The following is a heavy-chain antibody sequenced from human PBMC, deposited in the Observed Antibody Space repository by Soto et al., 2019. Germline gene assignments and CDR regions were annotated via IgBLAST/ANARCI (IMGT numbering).Heavy chain of an antibody. D-gene: IGHD3-3*01. CDR1: CASINSISSY. Sequence: SDTLSLTCTVACASINSISSYWVSIRPPPGNGLEWIGSIYYSGSTYYNPSLKSRVTISVDTSKNQFSLKLSSVTAADTAVYYCARPDFWSGYYFEGDYYYYYYMDVWGKGTTVT. CDR2: IYYSGST. V-gene: IGHV4-39*01. J-gene: IGHJ6*03. CDR3: ARPDFWSGYYFEGDYYYYYYMDV.